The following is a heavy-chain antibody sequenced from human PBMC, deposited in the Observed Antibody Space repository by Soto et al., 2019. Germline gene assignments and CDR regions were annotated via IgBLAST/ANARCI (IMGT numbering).Heavy chain of an antibody. CDR1: GASISSNY. D-gene: IGHD6-19*01. CDR2: IYDSGST. CDR3: ARYRRGTGWYYLDY. Sequence: SETLSLTCTVSGASISSNYWSWIRQPPGKGLEWIGYIYDSGSTNYSPSLQSRVTMSVDRSKNQFSLALTSVTAADTAVYFCARYRRGTGWYYLDYWGQGILVTVSS. J-gene: IGHJ4*02. V-gene: IGHV4-59*01.